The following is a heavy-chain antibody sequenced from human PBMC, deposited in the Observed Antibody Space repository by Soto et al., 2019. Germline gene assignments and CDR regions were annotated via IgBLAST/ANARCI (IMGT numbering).Heavy chain of an antibody. CDR1: GGSISSYY. CDR3: ARGLDYYDSSGYYTYFDY. V-gene: IGHV4-59*01. D-gene: IGHD3-22*01. J-gene: IGHJ4*02. CDR2: IYYSGST. Sequence: XGILSLTCTVSGGSISSYYWSWIRQPPGKGLEWIGYIYYSGSTNYNPSLKSRVTISVDTSKNQFSLKLSSVTAADTAVYYCARGLDYYDSSGYYTYFDYWGQGTLVTVSS.